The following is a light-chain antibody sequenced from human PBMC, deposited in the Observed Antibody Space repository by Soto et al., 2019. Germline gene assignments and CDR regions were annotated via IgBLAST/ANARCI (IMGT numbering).Light chain of an antibody. Sequence: DIQMTQSPSTLSTSVGASVTITCRASQSVSYWLAWYQQKPGKAPNLLIYDGSTLASGVPPRFSGGGFGTEFTLNISSLQPDDSAIYYCQHYNTYSKAFGPGTRVEIK. CDR1: QSVSYW. CDR3: QHYNTYSKA. V-gene: IGKV1-5*01. CDR2: DGS. J-gene: IGKJ3*01.